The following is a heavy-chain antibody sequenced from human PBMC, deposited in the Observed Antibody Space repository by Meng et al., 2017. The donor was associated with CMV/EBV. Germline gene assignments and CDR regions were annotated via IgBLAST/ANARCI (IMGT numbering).Heavy chain of an antibody. Sequence: LSLTCAVSGFTFRNYAMHWVRQAPGKGLEWVAVISYDGRNKYYADSVRGRFTIYRDNSKNTVYLQMNRLTPEDTAVYYCAREAKEFYFDYWGQGTLVTVSS. V-gene: IGHV3-30*04. CDR2: ISYDGRNK. CDR1: GFTFRNYA. J-gene: IGHJ4*02. CDR3: AREAKEFYFDY.